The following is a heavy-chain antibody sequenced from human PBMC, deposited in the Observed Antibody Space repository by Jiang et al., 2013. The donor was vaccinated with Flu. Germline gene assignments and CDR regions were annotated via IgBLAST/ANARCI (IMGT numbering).Heavy chain of an antibody. J-gene: IGHJ6*02. CDR3: AKCHRKVVAGSYGMDV. Sequence: VQLLESGGGLIQSGGSLRLSCAASGFTVSSDYMTWVRQAPGKGLEWVSVIYSAGTTYYADSVRGRFTISRDNSKNTLYLQMNGLRAEDTAVYYCAKCHRKVVAGSYGMDVWGQG. D-gene: IGHD6-19*01. CDR2: IYSAGTT. V-gene: IGHV3-53*01. CDR1: GFTVSSDY.